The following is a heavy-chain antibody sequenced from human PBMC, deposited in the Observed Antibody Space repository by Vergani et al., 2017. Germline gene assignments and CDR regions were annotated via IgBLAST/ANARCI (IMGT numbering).Heavy chain of an antibody. CDR2: IHHSGDT. CDR1: DSSIMTNPY. D-gene: IGHD3-10*01. Sequence: QVQLQESGPGLVKPSETLTLTCDVSDSSIMTNPYWGWFRQSPGKGLEWIGCIHHSGDTHYQSSLKSRFSISIVSSSKFSLSLTSVTAAYTAIYYCARHRGSGCFFPSSYFYGMDGWVHRSTVTVSS. CDR3: ARHRGSGCFFPSSYFYGMDG. J-gene: IGHJ6*02. V-gene: IGHV4-38-2*01.